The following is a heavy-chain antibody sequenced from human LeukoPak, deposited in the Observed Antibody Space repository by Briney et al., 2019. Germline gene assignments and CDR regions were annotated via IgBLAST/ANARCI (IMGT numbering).Heavy chain of an antibody. CDR1: GGTFSSYA. V-gene: IGHV1-69*06. Sequence: GASVKVSCKASGGTFSSYAISWVRQAPGQGLEWMGGIIPIFGTANYAQKFQGRVTITADKSTSTAYMELSSLRSEDTAVYYCARAQLGATVRRAVNDAFDIWGQGTMVTVSS. D-gene: IGHD1-26*01. J-gene: IGHJ3*02. CDR2: IIPIFGTA. CDR3: ARAQLGATVRRAVNDAFDI.